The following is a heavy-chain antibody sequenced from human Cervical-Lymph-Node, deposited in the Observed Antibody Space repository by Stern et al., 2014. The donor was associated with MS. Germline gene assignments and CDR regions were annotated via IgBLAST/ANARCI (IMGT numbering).Heavy chain of an antibody. V-gene: IGHV2-5*02. CDR2: IYWDDEK. CDR3: AHVGFSRGYIFGVFDC. Sequence: QITLKESGPTLVKPTQTLTLTCTFSGFSLSTSGLGVAWIRQPPGQALEWLALIYWDDEKRYTPSLKSRLTVTKATSSNQVVLTMTNMDPVDTATYYCAHVGFSRGYIFGVFDCWGQGSLVTVSS. J-gene: IGHJ4*02. CDR1: GFSLSTSGLG. D-gene: IGHD5-18*01.